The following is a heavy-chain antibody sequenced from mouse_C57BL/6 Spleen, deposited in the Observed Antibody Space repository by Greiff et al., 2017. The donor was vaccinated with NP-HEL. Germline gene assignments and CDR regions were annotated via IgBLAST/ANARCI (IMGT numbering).Heavy chain of an antibody. CDR3: ARSNYSNYFYAMDY. V-gene: IGHV1-69*01. Sequence: QVQLQQPGAELVMPGASVKLSCKASGYTFTSYWMHWVKQRPGQGLEWIGELDPSDSYTNYNQKFKGKSTLTVDKSSSTAYMQLSSLTSEDSAVYYCARSNYSNYFYAMDYWGQGTSVTVSS. CDR2: LDPSDSYT. CDR1: GYTFTSYW. D-gene: IGHD2-5*01. J-gene: IGHJ4*01.